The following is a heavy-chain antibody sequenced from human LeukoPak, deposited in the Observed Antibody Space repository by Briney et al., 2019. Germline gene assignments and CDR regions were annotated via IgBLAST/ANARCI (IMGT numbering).Heavy chain of an antibody. V-gene: IGHV3-30*09. Sequence: GGSLRLSCAASGFTFSTSTMHWVRQAPGKGLEWVAVLSYDGSNKFYADSVKGRFAISRDNSKNTLYLQMNSLRGYDSAVYYCARPLSNGYFHDSGGYYPYAMDVWGQGTTVTVSS. J-gene: IGHJ6*02. CDR1: GFTFSTST. D-gene: IGHD3-22*01. CDR3: ARPLSNGYFHDSGGYYPYAMDV. CDR2: LSYDGSNK.